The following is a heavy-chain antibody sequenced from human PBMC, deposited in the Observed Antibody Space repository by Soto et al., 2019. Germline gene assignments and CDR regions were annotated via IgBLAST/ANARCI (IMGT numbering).Heavy chain of an antibody. Sequence: QVQLVQSGAEVKKPGSSVKVSCTASGGSLSNFGISWVRQAPGQGLEWMGAIIPVFGTPNYAQKFQDRVTINADESKTTVYMEVRSLTSEDTAVYYCARGDATKIVVTTYDAMDVWGQGTTVTVSS. CDR1: GGSLSNFG. J-gene: IGHJ6*02. CDR2: IIPVFGTP. CDR3: ARGDATKIVVTTYDAMDV. V-gene: IGHV1-69*12. D-gene: IGHD3-22*01.